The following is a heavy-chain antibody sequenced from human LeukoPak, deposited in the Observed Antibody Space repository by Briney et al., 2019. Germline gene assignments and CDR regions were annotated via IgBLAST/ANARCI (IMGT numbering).Heavy chain of an antibody. D-gene: IGHD2-15*01. J-gene: IGHJ4*02. CDR3: ARDKEGGSNDH. V-gene: IGHV3-7*01. CDR2: IKQDGSEK. CDR1: GFTFSSYW. Sequence: GGSLRLSCAASGFTFSSYWMSWVRQAPGEGLEWVANIKQDGSEKYYVDSVKGRFTISRDNTKNSVYLQMSGLRVDDTAIYYCARDKEGGSNDHWGQGTLVTVSS.